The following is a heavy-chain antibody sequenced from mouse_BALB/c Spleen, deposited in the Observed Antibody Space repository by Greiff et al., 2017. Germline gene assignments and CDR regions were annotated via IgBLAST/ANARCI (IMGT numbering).Heavy chain of an antibody. CDR2: IDPENGDT. CDR3: NARGFAY. J-gene: IGHJ3*01. V-gene: IGHV14-4*02. CDR1: GFNIKDYY. Sequence: VQLQQSGAELVRSGASVKLSCTASGFNIKDYYMHWVKQRPEQGLEWIGWIDPENGDTEYAPKFQGKATMTADTSCNTAYLQLSSLTSEDTAVYYCNARGFAYWGQGTLVTVSA.